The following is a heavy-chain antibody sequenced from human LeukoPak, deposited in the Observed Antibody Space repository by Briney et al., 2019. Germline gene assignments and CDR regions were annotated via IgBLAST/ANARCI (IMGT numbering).Heavy chain of an antibody. V-gene: IGHV3-23*01. CDR2: ISGSGGST. J-gene: IGHJ6*02. D-gene: IGHD2-2*01. CDR1: GFTFSSYA. CDR3: ARVLVAKLKNYYYGMDV. Sequence: PGGSLRLSCAASGFTFSSYAMSWVRQAPGKGLEWVSAISGSGGSTYYADSVKGRFTISRHNSKNTLYLQMNSLRAEDTAVYYCARVLVAKLKNYYYGMDVWGQGTTVTVSS.